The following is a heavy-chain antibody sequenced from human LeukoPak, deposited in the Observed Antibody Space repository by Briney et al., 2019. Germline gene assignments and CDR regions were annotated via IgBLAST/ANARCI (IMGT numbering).Heavy chain of an antibody. CDR2: IIPIFGTA. D-gene: IGHD2-15*01. V-gene: IGHV1-69*13. CDR3: AREREKPCSGGSCYDLYYYGMDV. CDR1: GGTFSSYA. J-gene: IGHJ6*02. Sequence: SVKVSCKASGGTFSSYAISWVRQAPGQGLEWMGGIIPIFGTANYAQKFQGRVTITADESTSTAYMGLSSLRSEDTAVYYCAREREKPCSGGSCYDLYYYGMDVWGQGTTVTVSS.